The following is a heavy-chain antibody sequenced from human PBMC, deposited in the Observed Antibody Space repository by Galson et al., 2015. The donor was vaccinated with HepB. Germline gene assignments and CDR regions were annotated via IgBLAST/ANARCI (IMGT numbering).Heavy chain of an antibody. J-gene: IGHJ5*02. CDR3: AAGSYVDSSGYWYWFDP. V-gene: IGHV1-58*02. Sequence: SVKVSCKASGFTFTSSAMQWVRQARGQRLEWIGWIVVGSGNRIYAQKFQERVTITRDMSTSTAYMELSSLRSEDTAVYYCAAGSYVDSSGYWYWFDPWGQGTQVTVSS. CDR2: IVVGSGNR. D-gene: IGHD3-22*01. CDR1: GFTFTSSA.